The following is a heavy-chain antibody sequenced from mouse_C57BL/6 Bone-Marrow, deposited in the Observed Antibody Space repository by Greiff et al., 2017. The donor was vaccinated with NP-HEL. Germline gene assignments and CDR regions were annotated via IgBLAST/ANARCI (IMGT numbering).Heavy chain of an antibody. Sequence: QVQLQQPGAELVRPGSSVKLSCKASGYTFTSYWMHWVKQRPIQGLEWIGNIDPSDSATHYNQKFKDKATLTVDKSSSTAYMQLSSLTSEDSAVYDGSRTRVPYYFDYWGQGTTLTVSS. CDR3: SRTRVPYYFDY. V-gene: IGHV1-52*01. CDR2: IDPSDSAT. J-gene: IGHJ2*01. CDR1: GYTFTSYW.